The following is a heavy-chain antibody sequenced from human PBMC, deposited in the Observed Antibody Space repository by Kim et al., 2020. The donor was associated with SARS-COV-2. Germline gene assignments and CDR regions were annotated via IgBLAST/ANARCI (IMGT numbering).Heavy chain of an antibody. CDR3: ARNYWYYFDY. V-gene: IGHV3-7*03. J-gene: IGHJ4*02. Sequence: VDSVKGRFTISRDNAKTSFYLQRNGLRAEDTAVYYCARNYWYYFDYWGQGALVTVSS. D-gene: IGHD2-8*02.